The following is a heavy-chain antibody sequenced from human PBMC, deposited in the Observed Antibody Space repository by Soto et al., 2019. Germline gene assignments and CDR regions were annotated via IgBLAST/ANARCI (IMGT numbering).Heavy chain of an antibody. Sequence: QVQLQEWGAGLLKPSETLSLTCAVYGGSFSGYYWNWIRQPXXKGLEWIGEINHGGSTNYNPSLKSRVTISLDTSKNQFSLKLSSVTAADTSVYYCARGPEYYYGGSGFVDYWGQGALVTVSS. CDR3: ARGPEYYYGGSGFVDY. J-gene: IGHJ4*02. V-gene: IGHV4-34*01. D-gene: IGHD3-22*01. CDR2: INHGGST. CDR1: GGSFSGYY.